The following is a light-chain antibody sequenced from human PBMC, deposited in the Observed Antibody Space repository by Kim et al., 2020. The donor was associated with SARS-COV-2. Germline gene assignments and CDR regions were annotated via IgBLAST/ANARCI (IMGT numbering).Light chain of an antibody. CDR2: DKR. CDR3: YSRQSSGRHVV. J-gene: IGLJ2*01. CDR1: SVTSNY. Sequence: LREPIKSTYHGGSVTSNYAGWYQQQPRKAPPLVVYDKRNSPSGVAARLSCSSTGSSASLIITSAAPADEAAYYCYSRQSSGRHVVFGGGTKLTVL. V-gene: IGLV3-19*01.